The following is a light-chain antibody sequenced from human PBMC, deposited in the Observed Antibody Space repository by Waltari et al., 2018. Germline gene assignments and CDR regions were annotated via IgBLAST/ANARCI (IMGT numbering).Light chain of an antibody. CDR3: SSYAGSNNLV. CDR1: SSDVGRYNY. Sequence: QSALTQPPSASGSPRQSVTISRTGTSSDVGRYNYVSWYQQHPGKAPKLMIYEVSKRPSGVPDRFSGSKSGNTASLTVSGLQAEDEADYYCSSYAGSNNLVFGGGTKLTVL. CDR2: EVS. V-gene: IGLV2-8*01. J-gene: IGLJ2*01.